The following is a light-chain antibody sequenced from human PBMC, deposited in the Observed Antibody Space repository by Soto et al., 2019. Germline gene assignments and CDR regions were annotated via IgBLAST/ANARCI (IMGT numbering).Light chain of an antibody. CDR3: QQYYSTLFLT. CDR2: WAS. V-gene: IGKV4-1*01. J-gene: IGKJ4*01. Sequence: DIVMTQSPDSLAVSLGERATINCKSSQSVLYSSNNKNYLAWYQQKPGQPPKLLIYWASTRESGVPDRISGSGSGTDCTPTISSLQAEDVAVYYCQQYYSTLFLTFGGGTKVEIK. CDR1: QSVLYSSNNKNY.